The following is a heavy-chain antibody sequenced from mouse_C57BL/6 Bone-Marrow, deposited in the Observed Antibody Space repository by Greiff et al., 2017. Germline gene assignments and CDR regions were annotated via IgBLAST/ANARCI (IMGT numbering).Heavy chain of an antibody. D-gene: IGHD1-1*01. CDR3: TTITTVGDY. CDR1: GFNITAYY. J-gene: IGHJ2*01. V-gene: IGHV14-4*01. Sequence: VQLQQSGAELVRPGASVKLSCTASGFNITAYYMHWVKQRPEQGLEWIGWLDPENGDTEYAPKFQGKATITAEPSSNTAYLQRGSLTSEDTAVYYCTTITTVGDYWGQGTTLTVSS. CDR2: LDPENGDT.